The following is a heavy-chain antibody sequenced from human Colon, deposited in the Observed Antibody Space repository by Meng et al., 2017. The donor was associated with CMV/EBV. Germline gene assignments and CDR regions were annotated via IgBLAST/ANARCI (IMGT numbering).Heavy chain of an antibody. CDR3: ARDPTYYDFWSGYYTGGGHYYYGMDV. J-gene: IGHJ6*02. CDR2: IPFYGSNK. D-gene: IGHD3-3*01. Sequence: GESLKISCAASGFTFSSYGMHWVRQAPGKGLEWVAFIPFYGSNKYYADSVKGRFTISRDNSKNTLYLQMNSLRAEDTAVYYCARDPTYYDFWSGYYTGGGHYYYGMDVWGQGTTVTVSS. CDR1: GFTFSSYG. V-gene: IGHV3-30*19.